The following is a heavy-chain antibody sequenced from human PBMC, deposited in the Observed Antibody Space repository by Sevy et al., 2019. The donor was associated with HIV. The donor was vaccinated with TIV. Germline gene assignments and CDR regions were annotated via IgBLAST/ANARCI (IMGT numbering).Heavy chain of an antibody. CDR2: ISKSSSYI. Sequence: GGSLRLSCAASGSSFESFAMNWVRQAPGKGLELVAYISKSSSYIYYADSVKGRFTISRDNAKNSLFLQMNSLGAEDTAIYYCTRGSGIDYYEKGMDLWGQGTTVTVSS. J-gene: IGHJ6*02. CDR3: TRGSGIDYYEKGMDL. CDR1: GSSFESFA. V-gene: IGHV3-21*04. D-gene: IGHD3-10*01.